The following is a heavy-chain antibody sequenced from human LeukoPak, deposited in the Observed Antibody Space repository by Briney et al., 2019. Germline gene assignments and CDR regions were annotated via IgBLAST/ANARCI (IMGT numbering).Heavy chain of an antibody. CDR1: GYSVSSGYY. V-gene: IGHV4-34*01. J-gene: IGHJ4*02. Sequence: SETLSLTCVVSGYSVSSGYYWGWIRQPPGKGLEWVGEINHSGSTNYNPSLKSRVTISVDTSKNQFSLKLSSVTAADTAVYYCARGQTYYYDSSGYSESPLSFDYWGQGTLVTVSS. CDR3: ARGQTYYYDSSGYSESPLSFDY. D-gene: IGHD3-22*01. CDR2: INHSGST.